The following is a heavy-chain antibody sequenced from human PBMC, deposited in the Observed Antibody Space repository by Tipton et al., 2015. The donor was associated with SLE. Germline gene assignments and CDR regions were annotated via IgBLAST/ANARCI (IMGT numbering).Heavy chain of an antibody. J-gene: IGHJ6*02. CDR3: ARDLLAVAGHRDYAMDV. CDR1: GYTFTSYG. D-gene: IGHD6-19*01. CDR2: ISAYHDNT. Sequence: QLVQSGVEVKKPGASVKVSCKASGYTFTSYGITWVRQAPGQGLEWMGWISAYHDNTNYAQKLQGRVTMTTDTSTSTAYMELRSLRSDDTAVYYCARDLLAVAGHRDYAMDVWGQGTTVTVSS. V-gene: IGHV1-18*01.